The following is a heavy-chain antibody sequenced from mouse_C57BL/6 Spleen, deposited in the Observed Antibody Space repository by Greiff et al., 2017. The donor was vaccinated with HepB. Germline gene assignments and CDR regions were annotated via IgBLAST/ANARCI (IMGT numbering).Heavy chain of an antibody. CDR2: IDPSDSYT. J-gene: IGHJ2*01. Sequence: QVHVKQPGAELVMPGASVKLSCKASGYTFTSYWMHWVKQRPGQGLEWIGEIDPSDSYTNYNQKFKGKSTLTVDKSSSTAYMQLSSLTSEDSAVYYCARSDYGSDYWGQGTTLTVSS. V-gene: IGHV1-69*01. CDR3: ARSDYGSDY. CDR1: GYTFTSYW. D-gene: IGHD1-1*01.